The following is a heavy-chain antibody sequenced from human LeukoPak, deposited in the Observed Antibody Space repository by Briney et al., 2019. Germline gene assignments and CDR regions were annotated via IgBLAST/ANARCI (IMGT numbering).Heavy chain of an antibody. CDR3: ARDLYDSGSY. CDR2: IYSGGST. Sequence: GGSLRLSRAASGFTVSSNYMSWVRQAPGKGLEWVSVIYSGGSTYYADSVKGRFTISRDNSKNTIYLQMNSLRAEDTAVYYCARDLYDSGSYWGQGTLVTVSS. CDR1: GFTVSSNY. J-gene: IGHJ4*02. D-gene: IGHD3-10*01. V-gene: IGHV3-66*01.